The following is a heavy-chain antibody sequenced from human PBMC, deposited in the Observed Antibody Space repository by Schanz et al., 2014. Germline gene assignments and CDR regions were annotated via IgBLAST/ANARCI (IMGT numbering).Heavy chain of an antibody. CDR3: ARVTTGYDS. J-gene: IGHJ4*02. V-gene: IGHV1-2*02. CDR1: GYTFTVYY. D-gene: IGHD5-12*01. Sequence: QVQLVQSGAEVKNPGASVKVSCKASGYTFTVYYMHWVRQAPGQGLEWLGWINPNSGATSSAQKFQGRVTMTRDTSSSTVYMQLSSLTSDDTAIYYCARVTTGYDSWGQGTLVTVSS. CDR2: INPNSGAT.